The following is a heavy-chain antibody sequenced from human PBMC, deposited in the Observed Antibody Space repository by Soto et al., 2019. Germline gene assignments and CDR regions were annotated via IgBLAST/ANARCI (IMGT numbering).Heavy chain of an antibody. J-gene: IGHJ5*02. CDR1: GFTFSSYA. CDR2: ISGSGGST. CDR3: AKGVVPAAMRWFDP. D-gene: IGHD2-2*01. Sequence: GESLKISCAASGFTFSSYAMSWVRQAPGKGLEWVSAISGSGGSTYYADSVKGRFTISRDNSKNTLYLQMNSLRAEDTAVYYCAKGVVPAAMRWFDPWGQGTLVTVSS. V-gene: IGHV3-23*01.